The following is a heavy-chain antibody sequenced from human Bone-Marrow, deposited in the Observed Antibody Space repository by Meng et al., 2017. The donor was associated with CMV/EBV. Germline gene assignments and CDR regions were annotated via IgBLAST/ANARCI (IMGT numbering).Heavy chain of an antibody. J-gene: IGHJ4*02. D-gene: IGHD6-19*01. V-gene: IGHV4-59*01. Sequence: SETLSLTCSVSGGSISRYYWSWIRQPPGKGLEWVGYVYNSERTNYNPSLKSRVTISVDTSKNQFSLRLSSVTAADTAVYCCARGSPNNGWYQIDYWGQGTRVTVSS. CDR1: GGSISRYY. CDR2: VYNSERT. CDR3: ARGSPNNGWYQIDY.